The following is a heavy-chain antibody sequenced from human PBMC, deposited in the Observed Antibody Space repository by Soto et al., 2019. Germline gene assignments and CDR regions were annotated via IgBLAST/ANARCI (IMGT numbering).Heavy chain of an antibody. CDR3: AREEDRIAAAGIVRKFDP. CDR2: ISTYNGNT. V-gene: IGHV1-18*04. D-gene: IGHD6-13*01. J-gene: IGHJ5*02. CDR1: GYTFTSYG. Sequence: GASVKVSCKASGYTFTSYGISWVRQVPGQGLEWMGWISTYNGNTNYAQKLQGRVTMTTDTSTSTAYMELRSLRSDDTAVYYCAREEDRIAAAGIVRKFDPWGQVTLVTFSS.